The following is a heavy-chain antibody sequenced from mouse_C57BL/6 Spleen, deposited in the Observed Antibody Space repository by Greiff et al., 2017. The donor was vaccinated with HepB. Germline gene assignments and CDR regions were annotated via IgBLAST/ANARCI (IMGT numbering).Heavy chain of an antibody. D-gene: IGHD1-1*01. CDR1: GFTFSDYY. J-gene: IGHJ2*01. Sequence: EVMLVESGGGLVQPGGSLKLSCAASGFTFSDYYMYWVRQTPEKRLEWVAYISNGGGSTYYPDTVKGRFTISRDNAKNTLYLQMSRLKTEDTAMYYGTKGHYYGSGFPEAGDYWGQGTTLTVSS. CDR3: TKGHYYGSGFPEAGDY. CDR2: ISNGGGST. V-gene: IGHV5-12*01.